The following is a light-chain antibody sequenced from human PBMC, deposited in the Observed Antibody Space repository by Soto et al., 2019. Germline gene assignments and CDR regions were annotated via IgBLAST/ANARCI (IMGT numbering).Light chain of an antibody. V-gene: IGKV1-12*01. CDR3: QHATSFPIT. Sequence: DSQMTQSPSSVSASVGDRVTITCRASQDIRTWLAWYQQKPGKAPKILIYGASSLQSGVPSRFSGSGSGTYFTLTISSLQPEDFATYYCQHATSFPITFGQGTRLEIK. CDR1: QDIRTW. CDR2: GAS. J-gene: IGKJ5*01.